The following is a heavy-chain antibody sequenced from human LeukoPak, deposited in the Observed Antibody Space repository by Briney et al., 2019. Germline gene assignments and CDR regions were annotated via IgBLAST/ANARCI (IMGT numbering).Heavy chain of an antibody. Sequence: ASVKVSCKASGYTFTTYGMNWVRQAPGQGLEWMGWISTYNGNTNYAQKVQGRVIMTTDTDTSTAYMELRSLRSDDTAVYYCAREALRGAFDIWGQGTMVTVSS. CDR1: GYTFTTYG. J-gene: IGHJ3*02. CDR2: ISTYNGNT. CDR3: AREALRGAFDI. D-gene: IGHD4-17*01. V-gene: IGHV1-18*01.